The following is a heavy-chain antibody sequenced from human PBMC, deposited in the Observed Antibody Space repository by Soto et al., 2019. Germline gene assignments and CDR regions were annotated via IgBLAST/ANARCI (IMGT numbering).Heavy chain of an antibody. CDR1: GFNFSAYG. CDR2: LSFDASKK. D-gene: IGHD1-26*01. V-gene: IGHV3-30*03. Sequence: QVQLVESGGGVVQPGRSLRLSCAASGFNFSAYGMHWVRKAAGTGLELVALLSFDASKKYYADSVKGRFTISRDTSRNTLYLQMNSLRVEDTAVYYCRVGVADWGQGTRVTVSS. CDR3: RVGVAD. J-gene: IGHJ4*02.